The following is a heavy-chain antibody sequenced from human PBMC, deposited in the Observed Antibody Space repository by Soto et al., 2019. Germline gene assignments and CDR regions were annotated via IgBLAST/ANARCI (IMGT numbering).Heavy chain of an antibody. Sequence: EVQLVESGGGLVQPGGSLRLSCAASGFTFSSYDMHWVRQATGKGLEWVSAIGTAGDTYYPGSVKGRFTISRENAKNSLYLQMNSLRAGDTAVYYCARDHPYYGMDVWGQGTTVTVSS. J-gene: IGHJ6*01. V-gene: IGHV3-13*04. CDR1: GFTFSSYD. CDR2: IGTAGDT. CDR3: ARDHPYYGMDV.